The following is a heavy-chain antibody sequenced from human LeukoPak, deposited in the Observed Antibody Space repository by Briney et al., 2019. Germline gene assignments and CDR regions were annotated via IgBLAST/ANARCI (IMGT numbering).Heavy chain of an antibody. Sequence: GGSLRLSCTASGFTFSSYAMNWVRQAPGKGLEWVSVISSIGVPTYYADSVKGRFTISRDKSKNTMYLQMNSLRADDTAVYYCAKDRDYYDDWGQGTLVTVSS. CDR3: AKDRDYYDD. V-gene: IGHV3-23*01. CDR1: GFTFSSYA. CDR2: ISSIGVPT. J-gene: IGHJ4*02.